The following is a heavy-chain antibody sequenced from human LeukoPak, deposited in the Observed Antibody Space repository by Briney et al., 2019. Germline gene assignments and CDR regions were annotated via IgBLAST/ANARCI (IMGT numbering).Heavy chain of an antibody. CDR1: GGSFSSGSYY. D-gene: IGHD3-10*01. J-gene: IGHJ4*02. Sequence: SETLSLTCTVSGGSFSSGSYYWSWIRQPPGKGLERLGYIYYSGSTNYNPSLKSRVTISVDTSKNKFSLKLSSVTAPDTAVYYCARGGSYYYGSGSYSRSLFDYWGQGTLVTVSS. V-gene: IGHV4-61*01. CDR3: ARGGSYYYGSGSYSRSLFDY. CDR2: IYYSGST.